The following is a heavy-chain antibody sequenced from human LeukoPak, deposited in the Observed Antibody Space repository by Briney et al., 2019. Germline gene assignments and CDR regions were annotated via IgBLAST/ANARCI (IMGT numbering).Heavy chain of an antibody. Sequence: SETLSLTCTVSGGSISSGSYYWSWIRQPAGKGLEWIGRIYTSGSTNYNPPLKSRVTISVDTSKNQFSLKLSSVTAADTAVYYCARGVINRVAGYYFDYWGQGTLVTVSS. CDR3: ARGVINRVAGYYFDY. CDR1: GGSISSGSYY. V-gene: IGHV4-61*02. D-gene: IGHD6-19*01. CDR2: IYTSGST. J-gene: IGHJ4*02.